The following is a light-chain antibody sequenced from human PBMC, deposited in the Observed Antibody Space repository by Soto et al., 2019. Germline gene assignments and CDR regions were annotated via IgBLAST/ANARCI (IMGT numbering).Light chain of an antibody. J-gene: IGKJ5*01. CDR1: QNVDSNY. CDR2: DSS. Sequence: EIVLTQSPGTLSLSPGERATLSCRASQNVDSNYLAWYQQKPGQAPRLVIYDSSNRAAGIPARFSGRASGTDFTLTISSLEPEDFAVYYCQQRSNWPTFGQGTRLEIK. V-gene: IGKV3-11*01. CDR3: QQRSNWPT.